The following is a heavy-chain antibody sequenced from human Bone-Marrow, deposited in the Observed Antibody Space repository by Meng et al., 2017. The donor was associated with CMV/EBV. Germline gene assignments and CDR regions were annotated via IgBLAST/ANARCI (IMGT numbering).Heavy chain of an antibody. CDR1: GYTFTSYY. J-gene: IGHJ4*02. CDR2: INPSHGST. CDR3: ARVDLVLDY. V-gene: IGHV1-46*01. D-gene: IGHD6-13*01. Sequence: ASVQVSCKASGYTFTSYYMHWVRQAPGQGLEWMGIINPSHGSTNYAQKFQVRVTMTRDTSTSTVYMDLSSLRSEDTAVYYCARVDLVLDYWGQGTLVTVSS.